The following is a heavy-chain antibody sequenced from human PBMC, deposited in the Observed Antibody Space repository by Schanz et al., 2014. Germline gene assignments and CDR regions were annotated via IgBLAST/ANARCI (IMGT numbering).Heavy chain of an antibody. V-gene: IGHV3-30*02. CDR1: GFTFRTYG. D-gene: IGHD2-21*01. J-gene: IGHJ4*02. CDR2: IQIDGAYQ. CDR3: ARDDPSDCDNYAFDV. Sequence: QVQLVESGGGVVQPGGCLRLSCAASGFTFRTYGMHWVFEAPGKGLQWVASIQIDGAYQRYADSIKGRFTVSRDNSKTTLFLQMNSLRADDTAVYFCARDDPSDCDNYAFDVWGQGTLVAVSS.